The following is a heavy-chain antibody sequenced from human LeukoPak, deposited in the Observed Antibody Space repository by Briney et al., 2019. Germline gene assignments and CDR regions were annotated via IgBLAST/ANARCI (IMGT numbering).Heavy chain of an antibody. CDR1: GGTFSSYA. CDR2: IIPILGIA. Sequence: SVKVSCKASGGTFSSYAISWVRQAPGQGLEWMGRIIPILGIANYAQKFQGRVTITADKSTSTAYMELSSLRSEDTAVYYCARFRHSSGWYKATRDDAFDIWGQGTMVTVSS. CDR3: ARFRHSSGWYKATRDDAFDI. D-gene: IGHD6-19*01. V-gene: IGHV1-69*04. J-gene: IGHJ3*02.